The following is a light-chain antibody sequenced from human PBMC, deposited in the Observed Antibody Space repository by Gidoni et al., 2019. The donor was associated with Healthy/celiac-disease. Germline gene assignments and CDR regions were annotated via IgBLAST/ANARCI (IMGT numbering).Light chain of an antibody. V-gene: IGKV1-9*01. Sequence: DIQLTQSPSFLSASVGDRVTITCRASQGISSYLAWYQQKPGKAPKLLIYAASTLQSGVPSRFSGSGSGTEFTLTISSLQPEEFATYYCQQLNSYPALTFGGXTKVEIK. J-gene: IGKJ4*01. CDR3: QQLNSYPALT. CDR2: AAS. CDR1: QGISSY.